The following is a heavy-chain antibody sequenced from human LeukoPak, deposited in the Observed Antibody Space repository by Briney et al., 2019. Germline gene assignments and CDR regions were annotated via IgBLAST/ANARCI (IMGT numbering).Heavy chain of an antibody. Sequence: SETLSLTCTVPGGSISGYYWSWIRQPPGKGLEWVGYIYSSGHTNYSPSLKSRVTISGDASKNQFSLRLIAVTAADTAVYYCARGERLGLDSWGQGTLVAVSS. D-gene: IGHD6-19*01. CDR1: GGSISGYY. J-gene: IGHJ4*02. CDR2: IYSSGHT. V-gene: IGHV4-59*01. CDR3: ARGERLGLDS.